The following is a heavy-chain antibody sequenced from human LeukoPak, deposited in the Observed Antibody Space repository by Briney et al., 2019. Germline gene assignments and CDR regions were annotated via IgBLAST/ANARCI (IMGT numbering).Heavy chain of an antibody. V-gene: IGHV3-7*01. CDR1: GFTFSSYW. CDR3: AREVDSSSWYSDYYYYYYMDV. J-gene: IGHJ6*03. Sequence: GGSLRLSCAASGFTFSSYWMSWVRQAPGKGLEWVANIKEDGSEKYYVDSVKGRFTISRDNAKNSLYLQMNSLRAEDTAVYYCAREVDSSSWYSDYYYYYYMDVWGKGTTVTISS. D-gene: IGHD6-13*01. CDR2: IKEDGSEK.